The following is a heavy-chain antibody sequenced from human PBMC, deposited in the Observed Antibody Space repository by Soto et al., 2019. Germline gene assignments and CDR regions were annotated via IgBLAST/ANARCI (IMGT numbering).Heavy chain of an antibody. V-gene: IGHV1-69*13. CDR2: IIPIFGTA. J-gene: IGHJ5*02. CDR3: ARAPIRYCSGGSCYATLDP. Sequence: AASVKVSCKASGGTFSSYAISWVRQAPGQGLEWMGGIIPIFGTANYAQKFQGRVTITADESTSTAYMELSSLRSEDTAVYYCARAPIRYCSGGSCYATLDPWGQGTLVTVSS. CDR1: GGTFSSYA. D-gene: IGHD2-15*01.